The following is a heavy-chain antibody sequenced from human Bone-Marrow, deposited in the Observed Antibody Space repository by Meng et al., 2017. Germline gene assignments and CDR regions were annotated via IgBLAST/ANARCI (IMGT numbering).Heavy chain of an antibody. V-gene: IGHV4-34*01. D-gene: IGHD2-15*01. CDR3: ARGGYCSGGSCN. CDR2: INHSGST. J-gene: IGHJ4*02. CDR1: GGSFSGYY. Sequence: QVQLQQWGAGLFKPSGILFLTCAVYGGSFSGYYWSWIRQLPGKGLEWIGEINHSGSTNYNPSLKSRVTISVDTSKNQFSLKLSSVTAADTAVYYCARGGYCSGGSCNWGQGTLVTVSS.